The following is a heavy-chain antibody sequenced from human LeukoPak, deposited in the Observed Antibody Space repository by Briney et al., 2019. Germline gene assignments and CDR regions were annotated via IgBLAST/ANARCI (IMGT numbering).Heavy chain of an antibody. CDR1: GFTFSDYY. Sequence: GGSLRLSCAASGFTFSDYYMSWIRQAPGKGLEWVSYISSSGSTIYYADSVKGRFTISRDNAKNSLYLQMNSLRAEDTAVYYCARDSYARAAALAPYNWFDPWGQGTLVTVSS. CDR3: ARDSYARAAALAPYNWFDP. V-gene: IGHV3-11*01. CDR2: ISSSGSTI. D-gene: IGHD6-13*01. J-gene: IGHJ5*02.